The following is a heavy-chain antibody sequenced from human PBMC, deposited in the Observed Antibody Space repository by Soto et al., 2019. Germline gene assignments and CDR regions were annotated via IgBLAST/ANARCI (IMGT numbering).Heavy chain of an antibody. V-gene: IGHV4-30-4*01. J-gene: IGHJ4*02. Sequence: QVQLQESGPGRVKPSQTLSLTCTIAGGSISSGDYYWSWIRQPPGKGLEWIGHIYDSGSTYNNPSLNSRVTISIDPSENQFSLNLRSVTAADTAVYYCARGLSGDKVDSWGQGTLVTVSS. CDR3: ARGLSGDKVDS. CDR2: IYDSGST. D-gene: IGHD1-1*01. CDR1: GGSISSGDYY.